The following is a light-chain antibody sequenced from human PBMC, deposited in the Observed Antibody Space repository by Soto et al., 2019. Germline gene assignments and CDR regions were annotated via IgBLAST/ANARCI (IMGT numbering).Light chain of an antibody. CDR3: QQYGSSPPWT. CDR1: QSVRSN. V-gene: IGKV3-20*01. CDR2: GAF. J-gene: IGKJ1*01. Sequence: EIVLTQSPATLSVSPGERATLSCRASQSVRSNLAWYQQKPGQAPRLLIYGAFKRATGIPDRFSGSGSGTDFTLTISRMEPEDFAVYCCQQYGSSPPWTFGQGTKVDIK.